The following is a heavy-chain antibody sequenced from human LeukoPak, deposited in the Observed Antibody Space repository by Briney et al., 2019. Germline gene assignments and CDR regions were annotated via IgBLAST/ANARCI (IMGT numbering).Heavy chain of an antibody. Sequence: QPSETLSLTCAVYGGSFSGYYWSWIRQPPGKGLEWIGEINHSGSTNYNPSLKSRVTISVDTSKNQFSLKLSSVTAADTTVYYCARQNFYRYCRSTSCYRPYYYYYMDVWGKGTTVTIPS. CDR3: ARQNFYRYCRSTSCYRPYYYYYMDV. CDR2: INHSGST. J-gene: IGHJ6*03. D-gene: IGHD2-2*01. CDR1: GGSFSGYY. V-gene: IGHV4-34*01.